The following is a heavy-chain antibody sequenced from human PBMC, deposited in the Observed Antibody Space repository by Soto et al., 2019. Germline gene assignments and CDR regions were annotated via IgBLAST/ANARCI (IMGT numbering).Heavy chain of an antibody. CDR3: AKGRPDYDFWSGYYRLDY. CDR2: ISGSGGST. J-gene: IGHJ4*02. Sequence: EVQLLESGGGLVQPGGSLRLSCAASGFTFSSYAMSWVRQAPGKGLEWVSAISGSGGSTYYADSVKGRFTISRDNSKNTLYLQMNSLRAEDTAVYYCAKGRPDYDFWSGYYRLDYWGQGTLVTVSS. V-gene: IGHV3-23*01. CDR1: GFTFSSYA. D-gene: IGHD3-3*01.